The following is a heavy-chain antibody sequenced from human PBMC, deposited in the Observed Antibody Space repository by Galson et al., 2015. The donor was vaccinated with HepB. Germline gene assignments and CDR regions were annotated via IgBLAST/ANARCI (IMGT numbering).Heavy chain of an antibody. V-gene: IGHV1-18*01. Sequence: SVKVSCKASGYTFTSYGISWVRQAPGRGLEWMGWISAYNGNTYYAQKLQGRVTMTPDTSTSTAYMELRSLISDDTAVYYCARGLWRGATHFDYWGQGTLVTVSS. CDR3: ARGLWRGATHFDY. CDR1: GYTFTSYG. CDR2: ISAYNGNT. D-gene: IGHD1-26*01. J-gene: IGHJ4*02.